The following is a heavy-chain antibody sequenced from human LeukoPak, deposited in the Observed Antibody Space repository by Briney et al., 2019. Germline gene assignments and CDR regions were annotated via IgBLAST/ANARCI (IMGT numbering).Heavy chain of an antibody. J-gene: IGHJ4*02. D-gene: IGHD3-22*01. CDR1: GFTFSSYG. CDR2: IRYDGSNK. V-gene: IGHV3-30*02. CDR3: AKDSDSSGYYLNYFDY. Sequence: PGGSLRLSCAASGFTFSSYGMHWVRQAPGKGLEWVAFIRYDGSNKYYADSVKGRFTISRDNTKNTLYLQMNSLRAEDTAVYYCAKDSDSSGYYLNYFDYWGQGTLVTVSS.